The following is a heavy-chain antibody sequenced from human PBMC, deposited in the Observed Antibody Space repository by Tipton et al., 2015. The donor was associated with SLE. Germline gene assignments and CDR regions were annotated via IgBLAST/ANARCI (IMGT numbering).Heavy chain of an antibody. CDR2: IYYSGST. CDR1: GGSISSSSYY. V-gene: IGHV4-39*07. Sequence: TLSLTCTVSGGSISSSSYYWGWIRQPPGKGLEWIGSIYYSGSTYYNPSLKSRVTISVDTSKNQFSLKLSSVTAADTAVYYCARGDETSRPFDYWGQGTLVTVSS. CDR3: ARGDETSRPFDY. J-gene: IGHJ4*02.